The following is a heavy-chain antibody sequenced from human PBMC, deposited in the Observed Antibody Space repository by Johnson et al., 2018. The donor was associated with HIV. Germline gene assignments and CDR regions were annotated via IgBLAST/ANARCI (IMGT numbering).Heavy chain of an antibody. V-gene: IGHV3-20*04. CDR3: GRGGVYKQFLSFDAFDI. J-gene: IGHJ3*02. CDR2: IHWNGGST. D-gene: IGHD6-13*01. CDR1: GFTFHDYG. Sequence: VQVVESGGGVVRPGGSLRLSCAASGFTFHDYGMSWVRQTPGKGLEWVSGIHWNGGSTGYADSVKGRFTVSRDNSKNMLCLQINSLRAEDTAVYYCGRGGVYKQFLSFDAFDIWGQGTMVTVSS.